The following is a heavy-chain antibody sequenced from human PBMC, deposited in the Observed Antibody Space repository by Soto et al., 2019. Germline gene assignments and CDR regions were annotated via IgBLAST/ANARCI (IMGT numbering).Heavy chain of an antibody. CDR2: IYWDDDK. D-gene: IGHD5-12*01. CDR3: AHSSMVATITGWFGS. Sequence: QITLKESGPTLVKPTQTLTLTCTFSGFSLSTSGVGVGWIRQPPGKALEWLALIYWDDDKRYSPSLKSRITITKDTSKNQVVLTLTNMDPVDTATYYCAHSSMVATITGWFGSWGQGTLVTVSS. CDR1: GFSLSTSGVG. V-gene: IGHV2-5*02. J-gene: IGHJ5*01.